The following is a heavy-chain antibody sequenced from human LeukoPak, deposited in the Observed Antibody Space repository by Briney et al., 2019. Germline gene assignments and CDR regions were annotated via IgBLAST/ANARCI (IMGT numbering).Heavy chain of an antibody. CDR2: ISYDGSNK. CDR1: GFTFSSYG. Sequence: GGSLRLSCAASGFTFSSYGMHWVRQAPGKGLEWVAVISYDGSNKYYADSVKGRFTISRDNSKSTLYLQMNSLRAEDTAVYYCAKGGLSTTVTTHGMDVWGQGTTVTVSS. CDR3: AKGGLSTTVTTHGMDV. D-gene: IGHD4-17*01. J-gene: IGHJ6*02. V-gene: IGHV3-30*18.